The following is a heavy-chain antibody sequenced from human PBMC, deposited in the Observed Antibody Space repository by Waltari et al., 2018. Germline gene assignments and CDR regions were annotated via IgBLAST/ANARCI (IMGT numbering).Heavy chain of an antibody. J-gene: IGHJ4*02. D-gene: IGHD2-2*01. Sequence: EVQLVESGGDLVQPGGSLRLSCAISGISFEEYGMHWVRQAPGKSLEWVSGISFSSGTVGYANSVKGRFTISRDNAKNSLYLQMDSLRPEDTAFYYCAKGALGLFQLLSPLHYWGQGTLVTVSS. CDR1: GISFEEYG. V-gene: IGHV3-9*01. CDR2: ISFSSGTV. CDR3: AKGALGLFQLLSPLHY.